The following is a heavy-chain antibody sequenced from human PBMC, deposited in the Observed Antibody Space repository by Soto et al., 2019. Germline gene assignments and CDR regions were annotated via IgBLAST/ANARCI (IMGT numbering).Heavy chain of an antibody. CDR3: AHLYYDILTGYDYWYFDL. Sequence: QITLKESGPTLVKPTQTLTLTCTFSGFSLSTSGVGVGWIRQPPGKALEWLALIYWDDDKRYSPSLKSRLTITKDXXKXQGXLTMTNMDPVDTATYYCAHLYYDILTGYDYWYFDLWGRGTLVTVSS. CDR2: IYWDDDK. V-gene: IGHV2-5*02. CDR1: GFSLSTSGVG. J-gene: IGHJ2*01. D-gene: IGHD3-9*01.